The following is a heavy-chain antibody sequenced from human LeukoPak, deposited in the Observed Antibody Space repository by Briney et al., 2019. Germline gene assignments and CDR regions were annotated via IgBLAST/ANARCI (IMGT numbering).Heavy chain of an antibody. Sequence: PSETLSLTCTVSGGSISSYYWSWIRQPPGKGLEWIGYIYYSGSTNYNPSLKSRVTISVDTSKNQFSLKLSSVTAADTAVYYCAREGVAAAGTLYYFDYWGQGTLVTVSS. CDR3: AREGVAAAGTLYYFDY. D-gene: IGHD6-13*01. CDR1: GGSISSYY. J-gene: IGHJ4*02. CDR2: IYYSGST. V-gene: IGHV4-59*12.